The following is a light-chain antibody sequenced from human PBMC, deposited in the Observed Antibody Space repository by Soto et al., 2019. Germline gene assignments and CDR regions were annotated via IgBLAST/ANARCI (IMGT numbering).Light chain of an antibody. Sequence: DIQMTQSPSSLSASVGDRVTITCQASQDIANYLNWYQQKAGRAPKFLIYDASNLETGVPSRFSGSGSGTDFTLTISSLQPGDIDPYYCQQYDNLQLTLGGGTKVDIK. CDR1: QDIANY. CDR3: QQYDNLQLT. J-gene: IGKJ4*01. V-gene: IGKV1-33*01. CDR2: DAS.